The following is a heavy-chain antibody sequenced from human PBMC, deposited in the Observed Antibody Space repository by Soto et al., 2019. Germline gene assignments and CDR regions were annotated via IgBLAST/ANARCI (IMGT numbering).Heavy chain of an antibody. CDR1: GYTFTSYG. D-gene: IGHD3-22*01. Sequence: GASVKVSCKASGYTFTSYGISWVRQAPGQGLEWMGGIIPIFGTANYAQKFQGRVTITADESTSTAYMELSSLRSEDTAVYYCARVDYDSSWGQGTLVTVSS. V-gene: IGHV1-69*13. CDR2: IIPIFGTA. CDR3: ARVDYDSS. J-gene: IGHJ4*02.